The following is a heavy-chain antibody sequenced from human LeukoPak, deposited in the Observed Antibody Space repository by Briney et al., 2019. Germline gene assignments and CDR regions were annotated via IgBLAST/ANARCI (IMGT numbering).Heavy chain of an antibody. CDR3: ARDLGAGYDY. J-gene: IGHJ4*02. D-gene: IGHD1-26*01. V-gene: IGHV1-46*01. CDR2: INPSGIST. CDR1: GYIFTNHY. Sequence: ASVKVSCKSSGYIFTNHYMHWVRQAPGQGLEWMGLINPSGISTLYAQKFQGRVTMTRDTSTSTAYMELRSLRSDDTAVYYCARDLGAGYDYWGQGTLVTVSS.